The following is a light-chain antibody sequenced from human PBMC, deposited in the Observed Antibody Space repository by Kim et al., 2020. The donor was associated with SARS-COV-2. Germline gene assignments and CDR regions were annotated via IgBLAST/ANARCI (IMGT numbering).Light chain of an antibody. J-gene: IGKJ3*01. V-gene: IGKV1-9*01. CDR1: QGISSY. Sequence: GSVGDRVTFTCRGSQGISSYLAWYQQIPGKAPNLLIYDATTLQSGVPSRFSGGGSGTDFTLTISSLQPEDFATYYCQQLNSFPPVFGPGTKVDIK. CDR3: QQLNSFPPV. CDR2: DAT.